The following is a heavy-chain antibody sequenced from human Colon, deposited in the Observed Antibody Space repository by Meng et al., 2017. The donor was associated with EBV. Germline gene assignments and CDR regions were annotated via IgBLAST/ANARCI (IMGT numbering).Heavy chain of an antibody. CDR3: ERGEHYSCDD. J-gene: IGHJ4*02. Sequence: QVDRSVNRLAKPSATVSLFWSVSNDFTYRSNWWKSVSQPPGKGLENNGEIPPAGVTTYNRSLKSRVSMSVDRSTLKASLNSTSVTAAYSAICYCERGEHYSCDDWGQGTLVTVSS. V-gene: IGHV4-4*02. CDR2: IPPAGVT. D-gene: IGHD3-10*01. CDR1: NDFTYRSNW.